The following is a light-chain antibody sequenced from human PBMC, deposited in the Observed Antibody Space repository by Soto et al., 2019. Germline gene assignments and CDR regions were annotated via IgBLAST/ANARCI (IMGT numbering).Light chain of an antibody. V-gene: IGKV3-20*01. CDR1: QSVSSSY. J-gene: IGKJ2*01. CDR2: GAS. CDR3: QCRNT. Sequence: EIVLTQSPGTLSLSPGERATLSCRASQSVSSSYLAWYQQKPGQAPRLLIYGASSRATGIPDRFSGSGSGTDFSPTISRLSPEDFAVYYWQCRNTFGQGTKLEIK.